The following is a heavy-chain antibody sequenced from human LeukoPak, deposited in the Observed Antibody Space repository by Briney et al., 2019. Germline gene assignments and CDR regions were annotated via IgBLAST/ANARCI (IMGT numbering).Heavy chain of an antibody. J-gene: IGHJ4*02. CDR2: INPNSGGT. Sequence: ASVKVSCKASGYTFTGYYMHWVRQAPGQGLEWMGWINPNSGGTNYAQKFQGRVTMTRNTSISTAYMELSSLRSEDTAVYYCARGDGSGSYVLDGYWGQGTLVTVSS. D-gene: IGHD3-10*01. V-gene: IGHV1-2*02. CDR3: ARGDGSGSYVLDGY. CDR1: GYTFTGYY.